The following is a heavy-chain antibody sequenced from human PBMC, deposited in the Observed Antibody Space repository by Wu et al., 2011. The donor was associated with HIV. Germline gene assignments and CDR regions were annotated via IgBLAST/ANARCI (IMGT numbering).Heavy chain of an antibody. D-gene: IGHD2-15*01. Sequence: QVLLVQSGAEVKKPGSSVKVSCKASGDSLTKYAFSWVRQAPGQGLEWMGGIIPNSGTTNYARKFQGRFTVTADTSTTTVHMELRSLRSEDTAVYYCARSGEAAEYYYYMNVWGKGTTVTISS. CDR3: ARSGEAAEYYYYMNV. CDR1: GDSLTKYA. CDR2: IIPNSGTT. J-gene: IGHJ6*03. V-gene: IGHV1-69*14.